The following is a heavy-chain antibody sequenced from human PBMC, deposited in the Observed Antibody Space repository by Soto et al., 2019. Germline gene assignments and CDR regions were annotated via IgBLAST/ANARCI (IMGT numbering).Heavy chain of an antibody. J-gene: IGHJ5*01. CDR2: IDYSGST. V-gene: IGHV4-59*01. CDR1: GGSISSYY. Sequence: QVQLQESGPGLVKPSETLSLTCTVSGGSISSYYWSWIRQPPGKGLEWIGYIDYSGSTNYNPSPKRLATESVETSKNQCARKLSSVTAADTAVYYCARHLHGDYANIWFDSWGQGTLVTVSS. CDR3: ARHLHGDYANIWFDS. D-gene: IGHD4-17*01.